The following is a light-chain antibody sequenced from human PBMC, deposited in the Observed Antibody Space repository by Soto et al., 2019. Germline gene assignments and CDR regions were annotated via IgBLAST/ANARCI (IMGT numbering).Light chain of an antibody. CDR1: QSIRTY. CDR3: QQSYSPPRT. J-gene: IGKJ1*01. Sequence: DIQMTQSPSSLSASVGDRVTITCRASQSIRTYLSWYQQRPGKAPNLLIYATSSLQSGVPSRFSGSGSETDFTLTISSLQPEDVATYYCQQSYSPPRTFGQGTRWIS. CDR2: ATS. V-gene: IGKV1-39*01.